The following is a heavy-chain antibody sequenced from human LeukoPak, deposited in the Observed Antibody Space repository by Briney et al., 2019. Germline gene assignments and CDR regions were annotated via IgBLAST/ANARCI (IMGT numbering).Heavy chain of an antibody. J-gene: IGHJ2*01. CDR1: GFTFSSYD. V-gene: IGHV3-13*01. D-gene: IGHD6-13*01. CDR2: IGTAGDT. Sequence: GGSLRLSCAASGFTFSSYDMHWVRQATGKGLEWVSAIGTAGDTYYPGSVKGRFNISRENAKNSLYLQMNSLRAGGTAVYYCARGGLRESSSWYSWYFDLWGRGTLVTVSS. CDR3: ARGGLRESSSWYSWYFDL.